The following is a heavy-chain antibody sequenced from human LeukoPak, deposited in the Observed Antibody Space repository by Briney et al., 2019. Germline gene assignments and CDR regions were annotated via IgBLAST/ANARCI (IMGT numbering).Heavy chain of an antibody. CDR2: INHSGST. Sequence: SETLSLTCAVYGGSFSGYYWSWIRQPPGKGLEWIGEINHSGSTNYNPSLKSRVTISVDTSKNQFSLKPSSVTAADTAVYYCARGLRGYSSGWYSDYWGQGTLVTVSS. CDR3: ARGLRGYSSGWYSDY. D-gene: IGHD6-19*01. V-gene: IGHV4-34*01. CDR1: GGSFSGYY. J-gene: IGHJ4*02.